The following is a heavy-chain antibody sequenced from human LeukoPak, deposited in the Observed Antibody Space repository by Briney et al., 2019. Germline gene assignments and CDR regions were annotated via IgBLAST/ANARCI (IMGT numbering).Heavy chain of an antibody. V-gene: IGHV4-39*01. CDR1: TVSINNSNYY. CDR2: IYYSGST. Sequence: PSVTLSFTSTVSTVSINNSNYYRHWIRQPPEKMLQLIESIYYSGSTYYNPSLKSRVTISVDTSKNQYSLKLSAVTAADTAVYYCARPISIAVGIDYWGQGTLVTVSS. D-gene: IGHD6-19*01. J-gene: IGHJ4*02. CDR3: ARPISIAVGIDY.